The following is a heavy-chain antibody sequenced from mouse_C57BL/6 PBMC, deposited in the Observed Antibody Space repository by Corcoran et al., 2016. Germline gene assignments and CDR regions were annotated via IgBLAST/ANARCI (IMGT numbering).Heavy chain of an antibody. CDR2: INPNNGGT. CDR1: GYTFTDYY. CDR3: ARDGHYYGSSLFAY. Sequence: EVQLQQSGPELVKPGASVKISCKASGYTFTDYYMNWVKQSHGKSLEWIGDINPNNGGTSYNQKFKGKATLTVDKSSSTAYMELRSLTSEDSAVYYCARDGHYYGSSLFAYWGQGTLVTVSA. V-gene: IGHV1-26*01. J-gene: IGHJ3*01. D-gene: IGHD1-1*01.